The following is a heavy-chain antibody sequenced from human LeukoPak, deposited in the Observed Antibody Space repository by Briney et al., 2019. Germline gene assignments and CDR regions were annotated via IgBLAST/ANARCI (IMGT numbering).Heavy chain of an antibody. Sequence: ASVKVSCKASGYTFTSYDINWVRQAPGQGLEWMGWINPKSGDTNSAQKFQGRVTMTRDTSISTAYMELSRLTFDDTAMYYCARIVYYYDSSGYWYFDFWGQGTLVTVSS. CDR1: GYTFTSYD. CDR3: ARIVYYYDSSGYWYFDF. J-gene: IGHJ4*02. V-gene: IGHV1-2*02. CDR2: INPKSGDT. D-gene: IGHD3-22*01.